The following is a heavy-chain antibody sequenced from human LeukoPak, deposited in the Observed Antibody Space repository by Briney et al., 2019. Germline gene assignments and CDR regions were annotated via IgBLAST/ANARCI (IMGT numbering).Heavy chain of an antibody. J-gene: IGHJ3*02. V-gene: IGHV3-66*01. Sequence: GGSLRLSCAASGFTVSSSYMSGVRQAPGKGVEWVSTISSGGNTYYADSVKGRFAISRDTSQNSVYVQMNSLRAEDTAVYYCTRNYYYDSTAYRPRAFDIWGQGTMVTVSS. CDR3: TRNYYYDSTAYRPRAFDI. CDR2: ISSGGNT. D-gene: IGHD3-22*01. CDR1: GFTVSSSY.